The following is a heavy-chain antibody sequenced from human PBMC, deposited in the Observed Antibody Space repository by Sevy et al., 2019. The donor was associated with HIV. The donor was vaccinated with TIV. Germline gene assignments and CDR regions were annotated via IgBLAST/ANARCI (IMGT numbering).Heavy chain of an antibody. J-gene: IGHJ5*02. CDR2: IYYSGST. CDR3: ARSCGSSSRWFDP. D-gene: IGHD6-6*01. V-gene: IGHV4-59*01. Sequence: SETLSLTCTVSGGSISSYYWSWIRQPPGKGLEWIGYIYYSGSTNYNPSLKSRVTISVDTSKNQFSLKRSSVTAADTAVYYCARSCGSSSRWFDPWGQGTLVTVSS. CDR1: GGSISSYY.